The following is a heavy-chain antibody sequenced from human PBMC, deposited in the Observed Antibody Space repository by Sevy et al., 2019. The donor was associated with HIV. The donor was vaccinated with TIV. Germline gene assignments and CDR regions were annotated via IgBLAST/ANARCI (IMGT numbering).Heavy chain of an antibody. Sequence: GGSLRLSCAASGFTFSSHWLNWVRQAPGKGLEWVANIKQDGSERYYVDSVKGRFTISRDNAKNSLYLQMNSLRAEDTAVYYCARGSFCSSASCYSGGYHYWGQGTLVTVSS. CDR3: ARGSFCSSASCYSGGYHY. D-gene: IGHD2-2*01. CDR2: IKQDGSER. V-gene: IGHV3-7*01. CDR1: GFTFSSHW. J-gene: IGHJ4*02.